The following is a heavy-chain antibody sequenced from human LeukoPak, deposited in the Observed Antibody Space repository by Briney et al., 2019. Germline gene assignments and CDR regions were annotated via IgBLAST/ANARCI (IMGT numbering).Heavy chain of an antibody. V-gene: IGHV4-59*02. D-gene: IGHD3-10*01. Sequence: SETLSLTCTVSGGSVSRSYWSWIRQPPGKGLEWVGYIYSRGNTSYNPSLKSRVTISLDTSKNQFSLRLTSVTAADTAVYYCANLDGPGSYFDNWGRGTLVTVSS. J-gene: IGHJ4*02. CDR2: IYSRGNT. CDR3: ANLDGPGSYFDN. CDR1: GGSVSRSY.